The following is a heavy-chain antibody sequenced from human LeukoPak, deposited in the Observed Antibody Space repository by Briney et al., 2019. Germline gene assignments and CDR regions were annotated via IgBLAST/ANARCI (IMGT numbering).Heavy chain of an antibody. CDR2: ISSSSSYI. J-gene: IGHJ3*02. D-gene: IGHD6-13*01. CDR3: ARHGGIIAAAGTRAFDI. Sequence: GGSLRLSCAASGFTFTIFGLNWVRQAPGKGLEWVSSISSSSSYIYYADSVKGRFTISRDNAKNSLYLQMNSLRAEDTAVYYCARHGGIIAAAGTRAFDIWGQGTMVTVSS. CDR1: GFTFTIFG. V-gene: IGHV3-21*01.